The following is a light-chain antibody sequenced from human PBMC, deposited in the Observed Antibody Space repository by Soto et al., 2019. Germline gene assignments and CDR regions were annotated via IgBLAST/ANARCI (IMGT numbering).Light chain of an antibody. J-gene: IGLJ2*01. V-gene: IGLV2-14*01. CDR1: ASAVGGYNY. CDR2: DVD. Sequence: QSVLTQPASVSGSPGQSITISCTGSASAVGGYNYVSWYQQHPGKVPKLLIYDVDNRPSGVSDRFSGSRSGNTASLPISGLQAEDEADYYCNSYRNNIMAFGGGTKVTVL. CDR3: NSYRNNIMA.